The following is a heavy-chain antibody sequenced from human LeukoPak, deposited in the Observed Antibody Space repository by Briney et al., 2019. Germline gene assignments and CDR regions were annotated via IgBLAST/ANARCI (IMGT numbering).Heavy chain of an antibody. CDR3: ARGGYGDYTYYFDY. J-gene: IGHJ4*02. CDR2: IYSGGST. CDR1: GFTVSSNY. Sequence: GGSLRLSCAASGFTVSSNYMSWVRQAPGKVLEWVSVIYSGGSTYYADSVKGRFTISRDNSKNTLYLQMNSLRAEDTAVYYCARGGYGDYTYYFDYWGQGTLFTVSS. D-gene: IGHD4-17*01. V-gene: IGHV3-53*01.